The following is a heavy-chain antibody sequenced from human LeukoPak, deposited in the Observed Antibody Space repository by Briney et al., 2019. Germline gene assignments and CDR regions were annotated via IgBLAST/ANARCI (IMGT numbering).Heavy chain of an antibody. CDR3: ARVRGYSGYDAIDY. CDR2: INHSGST. CDR1: GGSFSGYY. V-gene: IGHV4-34*01. J-gene: IGHJ4*02. Sequence: SETLSLTCAVYGGSFSGYYWSWIRQPPGKGLEGIGEINHSGSTKYNPSLKSRVTISVDTSKNQFSLKLSSVTAADTAVYYCARVRGYSGYDAIDYWGQGTLVTVSS. D-gene: IGHD5-12*01.